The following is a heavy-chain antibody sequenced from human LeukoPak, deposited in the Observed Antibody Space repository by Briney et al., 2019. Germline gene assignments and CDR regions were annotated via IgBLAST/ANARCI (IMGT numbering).Heavy chain of an antibody. D-gene: IGHD6-6*01. CDR3: ARLGYSSSSTGYYYYMDV. CDR1: GGSISSSY. CDR2: IYTSGTN. Sequence: SETLSLICTVSGGSISSSYGSCMRQPAGKGLEWIGRIYTSGTNSYNPPLKSRVRIPVDKSKKQLSLKVSSVTAADTAVYYCARLGYSSSSTGYYYYMDVWGKGTTVTVSS. J-gene: IGHJ6*03. V-gene: IGHV4-4*07.